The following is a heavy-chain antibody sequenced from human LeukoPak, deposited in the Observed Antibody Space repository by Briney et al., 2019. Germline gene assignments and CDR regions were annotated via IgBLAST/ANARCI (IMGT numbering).Heavy chain of an antibody. V-gene: IGHV3-48*03. D-gene: IGHD2-2*01. J-gene: IGHJ4*02. CDR2: ISSSGSTI. Sequence: GGSLRLSCAASGFTFSSYEMNWVRQAPGKGLEWVSYISSSGSTIYYADSVKGRFTISRDNAKNSLYLQMKSLRAEDTAVYYCASPVVPAAHTDYWGQGTLVTVSS. CDR3: ASPVVPAAHTDY. CDR1: GFTFSSYE.